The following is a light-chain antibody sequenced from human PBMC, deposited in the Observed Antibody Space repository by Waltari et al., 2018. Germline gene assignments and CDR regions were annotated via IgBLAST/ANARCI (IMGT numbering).Light chain of an antibody. CDR1: RSNIGGDI. V-gene: IGLV1-44*01. CDR2: ANN. J-gene: IGLJ3*02. CDR3: ATWDASLDTWV. Sequence: QSVVTQPPSASGTPGQRVTLSCSGSRSNIGGDIVNWYQQFPGTAPKLLIYANNQRPSGVPGRFSGSRSGTSASLVISGLQSEDEADYYCATWDASLDTWVFGGGTKVTVL.